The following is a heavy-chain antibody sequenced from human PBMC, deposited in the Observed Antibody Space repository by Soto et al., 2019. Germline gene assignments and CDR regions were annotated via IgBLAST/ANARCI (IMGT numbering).Heavy chain of an antibody. J-gene: IGHJ4*02. D-gene: IGHD6-19*01. CDR3: ARVGIAVAGTDY. Sequence: QVQLQQWGAGLLKPSETLSLTCAVYGGSFSGYYWSWIRQPPGKGLGWIGEIKHSGSTNYNPSLKSRVPISVDTSKNQFSLKLSSVTAADTAVYYCARVGIAVAGTDYWGQGTLVTVSS. V-gene: IGHV4-34*01. CDR1: GGSFSGYY. CDR2: IKHSGST.